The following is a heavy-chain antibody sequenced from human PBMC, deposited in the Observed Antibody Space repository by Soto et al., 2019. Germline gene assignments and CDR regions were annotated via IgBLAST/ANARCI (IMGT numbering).Heavy chain of an antibody. CDR1: GYTFTGYY. CDR2: INPNSGGT. CDR3: ARTPIVATIRSYYLDY. D-gene: IGHD5-12*01. Sequence: ASVKVSCKASGYTFTGYYMHWVRQAPGQGLEWMGWINPNSGGTNYAQKFQGWVTMTRDTSISTAYMELSRLRSDDTAVYYCARTPIVATIRSYYLDYWGQGTLVTVSS. V-gene: IGHV1-2*04. J-gene: IGHJ4*02.